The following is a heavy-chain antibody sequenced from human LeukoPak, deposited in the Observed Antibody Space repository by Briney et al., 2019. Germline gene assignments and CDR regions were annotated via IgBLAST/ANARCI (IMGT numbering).Heavy chain of an antibody. V-gene: IGHV4-4*07. CDR1: GGSISSYY. CDR2: IYTSGST. J-gene: IGHJ3*02. Sequence: SETLSLTCTVSGGSISSYYWSWIRQPAGKGLEWIGRIYTSGSTNYNPSLKSRVTISVDTSKNQFSLKLSSVTAADTAVYYCARGGFRIPRDAFDIWGQGTMVTVSS. CDR3: ARGGFRIPRDAFDI. D-gene: IGHD2-15*01.